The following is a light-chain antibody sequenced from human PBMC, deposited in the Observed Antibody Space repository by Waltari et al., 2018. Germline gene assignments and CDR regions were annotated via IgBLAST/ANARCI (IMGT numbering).Light chain of an antibody. CDR3: QSWATGINV. Sequence: QLVLTQSPSASASLGASIKLTCTLSSGHNSFAISWHQQQPEKGPRFLMKLNSDGSQTKGDDIPDRFSGSSSGSERYLTISGLQSDDEADYFCQSWATGINVFGAGTRVTVL. CDR2: LNSDGSQ. V-gene: IGLV4-69*01. J-gene: IGLJ6*01. CDR1: SGHNSFA.